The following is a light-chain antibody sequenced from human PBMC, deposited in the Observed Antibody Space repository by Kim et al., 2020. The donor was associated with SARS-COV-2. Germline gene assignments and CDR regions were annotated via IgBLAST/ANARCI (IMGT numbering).Light chain of an antibody. CDR2: GNN. CDR3: QSYDTSLSAV. J-gene: IGLJ1*01. CDR1: ISNFATVYD. Sequence: GQRVTISCAGTISNFATVYDVHCYQQLPGTAAKLLIYGNNNRPSGVPGRFSGSKSGTSASLAITGLQTEDEADYYCQSYDTSLSAVFGTGTKVTVL. V-gene: IGLV1-40*01.